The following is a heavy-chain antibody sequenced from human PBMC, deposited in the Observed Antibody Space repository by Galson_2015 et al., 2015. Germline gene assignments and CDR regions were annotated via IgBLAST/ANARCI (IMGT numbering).Heavy chain of an antibody. J-gene: IGHJ4*02. Sequence: GTLSLTCAVYGGSSSGSYWRWIRQSPGKGLEWIGEISDVDSTSSIPSLKSRFTISVDTSQNQFSWTLSSVTAADTAVYYCAIKGHGGADYWGQGTLFTVSS. CDR2: ISDVDST. CDR3: AIKGHGGADY. V-gene: IGHV4-34*01. CDR1: GGSSSGSY. D-gene: IGHD3-16*01.